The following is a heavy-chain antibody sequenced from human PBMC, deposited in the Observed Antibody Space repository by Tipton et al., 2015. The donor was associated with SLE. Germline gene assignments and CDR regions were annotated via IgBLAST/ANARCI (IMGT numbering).Heavy chain of an antibody. J-gene: IGHJ4*02. V-gene: IGHV4-39*07. CDR2: IYYSGRT. Sequence: TLSLTCPVPGGSISIGSYYWTWIRQPAGKGLEWIGGIYYSGRTSYNPSLKSRVTISVDTSKNQFSLKLSSVTAADTAVYYCARGYGGNSGGFDYWGQGTLVTVSS. CDR1: GGSISIGSYY. D-gene: IGHD4-23*01. CDR3: ARGYGGNSGGFDY.